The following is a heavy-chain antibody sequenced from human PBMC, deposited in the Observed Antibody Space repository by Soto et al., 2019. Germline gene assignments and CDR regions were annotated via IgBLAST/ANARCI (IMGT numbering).Heavy chain of an antibody. V-gene: IGHV4-38-2*02. CDR1: GYYISSGYY. CDR2: IYLSGST. Sequence: SETLSLTCSVSGYYISSGYYWGWIRQPPGKKLEWIANIYLSGSTYYSPSLRSRVTISVDTSRNQFSLTMRSLAASDTATYYCARVSASGDIDVWGQGTTVTVSS. CDR3: ARVSASGDIDV. J-gene: IGHJ6*02. D-gene: IGHD3-10*01.